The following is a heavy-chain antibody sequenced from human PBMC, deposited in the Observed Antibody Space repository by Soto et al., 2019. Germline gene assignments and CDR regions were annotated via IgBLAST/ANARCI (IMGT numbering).Heavy chain of an antibody. V-gene: IGHV1-8*01. CDR2: MNPNSGNT. CDR1: GYTFTSYD. Sequence: ASVKVSFKASGYTFTSYDINWVRQATGQGLEWMGWMNPNSGNTGYAQKFQGRVTMTRTTSISTAYMELSSLRSEDTAVYYCARKSPDCGGVYCFDYWGQGTLVTVSS. J-gene: IGHJ4*02. CDR3: ARKSPDCGGVYCFDY. D-gene: IGHD2-21*01.